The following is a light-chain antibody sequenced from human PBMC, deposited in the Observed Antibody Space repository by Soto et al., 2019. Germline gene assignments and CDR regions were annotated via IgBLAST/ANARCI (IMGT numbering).Light chain of an antibody. Sequence: DIQMTQSPSSLSASVGDGVTITCRASQSVSSHLNWYQQRPGKAPRLLIYAASILQSGVPSRFNGSGSGPNFTLNISGLQPDDFATYYCQQTYSTPLTFGGGTKVEIK. J-gene: IGKJ4*01. CDR3: QQTYSTPLT. CDR1: QSVSSH. V-gene: IGKV1-39*01. CDR2: AAS.